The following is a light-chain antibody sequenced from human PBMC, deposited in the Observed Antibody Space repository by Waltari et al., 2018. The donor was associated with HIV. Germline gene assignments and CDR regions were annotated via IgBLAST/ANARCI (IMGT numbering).Light chain of an antibody. Sequence: DIQMTQFTSSLSASTGDRVTITCRASQSIGSWLAWYQQKPGKAPKLLIYKASDLESGVPSRFSGRGSGTEFTLTISSLQPDDSATYYCQQYDTSSPTFGQGTKVEVK. V-gene: IGKV1-5*03. CDR2: KAS. J-gene: IGKJ1*01. CDR3: QQYDTSSPT. CDR1: QSIGSW.